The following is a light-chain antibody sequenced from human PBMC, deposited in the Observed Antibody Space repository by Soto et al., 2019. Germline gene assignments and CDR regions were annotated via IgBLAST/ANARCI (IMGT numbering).Light chain of an antibody. CDR1: SSNIGAGYD. J-gene: IGLJ2*01. CDR2: GNS. Sequence: QSVLTQPPSVSGAPGQRVTISCTGSSSNIGAGYDVHWYQQLPGTAPKLLIYGNSNRPSGVPDRFSGSKSGTSASLAITGLPAEDEADYYCPSYDSRLSGVVFGGGTKLTVL. V-gene: IGLV1-40*01. CDR3: PSYDSRLSGVV.